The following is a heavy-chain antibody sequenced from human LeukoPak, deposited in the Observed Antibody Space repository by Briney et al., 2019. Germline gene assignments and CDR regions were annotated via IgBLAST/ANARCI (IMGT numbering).Heavy chain of an antibody. V-gene: IGHV1-2*02. CDR2: INPNSGVT. J-gene: IGHJ3*02. CDR1: GYTFSDYY. CDR3: ARGVWQQLLSGALDI. Sequence: ASVKVSCKASGYTFSDYYVHWVRQAPGLGPEWVGWINPNSGVTYFEEKFQGRVTVTRDTSITTAYMELNRLTTDDTAVYYCARGVWQQLLSGALDIWGQGTMVTVSS. D-gene: IGHD6-13*01.